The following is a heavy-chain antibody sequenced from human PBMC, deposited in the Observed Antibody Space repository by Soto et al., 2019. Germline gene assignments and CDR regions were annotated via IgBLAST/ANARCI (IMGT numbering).Heavy chain of an antibody. CDR2: INPSGGST. CDR3: ARDLRPSYFYDSSGYAGHAFDI. CDR1: GYTFTSYY. J-gene: IGHJ3*02. V-gene: IGHV1-46*01. Sequence: GASVKVSCKASGYTFTSYYMHWVRQAPGQGLEWMGIINPSGGSTSYAQKFQGRVTMTRDTSTSTVYMELSSLRSEDTAVYYCARDLRPSYFYDSSGYAGHAFDIWGQGTTVTVSS. D-gene: IGHD3-22*01.